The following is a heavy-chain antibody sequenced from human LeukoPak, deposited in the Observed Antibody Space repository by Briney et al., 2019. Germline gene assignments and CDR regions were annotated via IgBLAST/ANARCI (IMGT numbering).Heavy chain of an antibody. Sequence: SETLSLTCTVSGGSISSYYWSWIRQPPGKGLEWIGYIYYSGSTNYNPSLKSRVTISVDTSKNQFSLKLSSVTAADTAVYYCAAVHKYSSSYGDFQHWGQGTLVTVSS. CDR1: GGSISSYY. CDR3: AAVHKYSSSYGDFQH. CDR2: IYYSGST. D-gene: IGHD6-6*01. V-gene: IGHV4-59*01. J-gene: IGHJ1*01.